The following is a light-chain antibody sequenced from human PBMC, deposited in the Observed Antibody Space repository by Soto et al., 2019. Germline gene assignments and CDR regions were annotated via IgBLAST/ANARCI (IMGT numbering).Light chain of an antibody. CDR3: SSYIDSSTYV. V-gene: IGLV2-14*01. CDR1: SSDVGKYNY. Sequence: QSALTQPSSVSGSPGQSITISCTGTSSDVGKYNYVSWYQQHPGKAPKLMIYDVSNRPSGVSNRFSGSKSGNTASLTISGLQAEDEADYYCSSYIDSSTYVFGTWTKVTVL. CDR2: DVS. J-gene: IGLJ1*01.